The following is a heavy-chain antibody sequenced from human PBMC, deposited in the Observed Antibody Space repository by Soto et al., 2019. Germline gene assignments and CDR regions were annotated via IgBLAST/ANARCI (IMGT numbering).Heavy chain of an antibody. Sequence: LRLSCTASGFTFYNTWMSWVRQAPGKGPEWVGRVKSETDGGATDYTAPVKGRFTISRDDSKNTLYLQMNSLQTDDTAVYYCTTDRRSGYDPQFDFWGQGTLVTVSS. CDR1: GFTFYNTW. J-gene: IGHJ4*02. CDR3: TTDRRSGYDPQFDF. V-gene: IGHV3-15*01. CDR2: VKSETDGGAT. D-gene: IGHD5-12*01.